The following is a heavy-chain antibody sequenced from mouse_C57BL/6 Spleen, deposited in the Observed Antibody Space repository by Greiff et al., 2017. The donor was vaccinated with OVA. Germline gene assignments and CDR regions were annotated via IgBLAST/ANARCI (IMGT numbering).Heavy chain of an antibody. V-gene: IGHV8-12*01. CDR2: IYWDDDK. D-gene: IGHD2-4*01. Sequence: QVTLKESGPGILQSSQTLSLTCSFSGFSLSTSGMGVSWIRQPSGKGLEWLAHIYWDDDKRYNPSLKSRLTISKDTSRNQVFLKITSVDTADTATYYCARRAGGYDYGVEFAYWGQGTLVTVSA. J-gene: IGHJ3*01. CDR3: ARRAGGYDYGVEFAY. CDR1: GFSLSTSGMG.